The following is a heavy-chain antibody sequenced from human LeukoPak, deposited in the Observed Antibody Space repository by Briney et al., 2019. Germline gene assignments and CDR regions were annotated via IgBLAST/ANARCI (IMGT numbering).Heavy chain of an antibody. Sequence: KPSETLSLTCTVSGGSISSSSYYWGWIRQPPGKGLEWIGSIYYSGSTYYNPSLKSRVTISVDTSKNQFSLKVSSVTAADTAVYYCARHLISYSSLSTFDYWGQGTLVTVSS. V-gene: IGHV4-39*01. J-gene: IGHJ4*02. CDR2: IYYSGST. CDR1: GGSISSSSYY. D-gene: IGHD6-6*01. CDR3: ARHLISYSSLSTFDY.